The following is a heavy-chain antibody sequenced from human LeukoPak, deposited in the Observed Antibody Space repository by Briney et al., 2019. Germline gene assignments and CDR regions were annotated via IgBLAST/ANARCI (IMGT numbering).Heavy chain of an antibody. CDR3: ARDLRADCSGGSCYSHFDY. CDR2: ISAYNGNT. V-gene: IGHV1-18*01. CDR1: GYNFAGYY. J-gene: IGHJ4*02. D-gene: IGHD2-15*01. Sequence: ASVKVSCKGSGYNFAGYYIHWVRQAPGQGLEWMGWISAYNGNTNYAQKLQGRVTMTTDTSTSTAYMELRSLRSDDTAVYYCARDLRADCSGGSCYSHFDYWGQGTLVTVSS.